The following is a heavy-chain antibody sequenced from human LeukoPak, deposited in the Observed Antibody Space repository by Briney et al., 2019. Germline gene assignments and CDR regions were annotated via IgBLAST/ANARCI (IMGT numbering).Heavy chain of an antibody. Sequence: GGSLRLSCAASGFTFRTFEMNWVRQAPGKGLEWVSYISSSGSNIYYADSVKGRFTISRDNAKNSLYLQMNSLRVEDTAVYYCARADMATITIDYWRQGTLVTVSS. CDR2: ISSSGSNI. CDR3: ARADMATITIDY. V-gene: IGHV3-48*03. J-gene: IGHJ4*02. CDR1: GFTFRTFE. D-gene: IGHD5-24*01.